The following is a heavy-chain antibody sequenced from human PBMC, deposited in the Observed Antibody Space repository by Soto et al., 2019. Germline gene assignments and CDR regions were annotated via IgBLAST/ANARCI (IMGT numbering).Heavy chain of an antibody. V-gene: IGHV4-39*01. Sequence: PSETLSLTCTVSGGSISSSSYYWVWIRQPPGKGLEWIGSIYYSGSTYYNPSLKSRVTISVNTSKNQFSLKLSSVTAADTAVYYCASHGSNARPYYYNGMDVGGQGTTVTVSS. J-gene: IGHJ6*02. CDR3: ASHGSNARPYYYNGMDV. CDR2: IYYSGST. D-gene: IGHD2-8*01. CDR1: GGSISSSSYY.